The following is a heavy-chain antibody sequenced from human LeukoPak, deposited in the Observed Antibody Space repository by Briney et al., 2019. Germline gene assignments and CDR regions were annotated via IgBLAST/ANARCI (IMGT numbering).Heavy chain of an antibody. CDR2: IYYSGST. Sequence: PSETLSLTCTVSGGSISSYYWSWIRQPPGKGLEWIGYIYYSGSTNYNPSLKSRVTISVDTSKNQFSLKLSSVTAADTAVCYCARNYDSSGYYPTYFDYWGQGTLVTVSS. V-gene: IGHV4-59*08. CDR3: ARNYDSSGYYPTYFDY. D-gene: IGHD3-22*01. CDR1: GGSISSYY. J-gene: IGHJ4*02.